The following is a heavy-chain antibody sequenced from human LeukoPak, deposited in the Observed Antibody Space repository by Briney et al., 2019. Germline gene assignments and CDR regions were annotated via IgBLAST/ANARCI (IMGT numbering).Heavy chain of an antibody. CDR2: INPNSGNR. D-gene: IGHD1-26*01. Sequence: ASVKVSCKASGYTFTSLDINWVRQATGQGLEWMGWINPNSGNRGYAQQFQGRVTITRDTSVSTVYMELSSLRSEDTAVYYCARVATGSYHFDYWGQGTLVTVSS. CDR3: ARVATGSYHFDY. CDR1: GYTFTSLD. J-gene: IGHJ4*02. V-gene: IGHV1-8*01.